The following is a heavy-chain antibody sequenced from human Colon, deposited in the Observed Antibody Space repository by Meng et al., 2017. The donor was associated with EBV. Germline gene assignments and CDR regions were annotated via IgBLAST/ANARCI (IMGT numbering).Heavy chain of an antibody. CDR1: GGSFSGYV. CDR3: ARVPTTGYKDH. Sequence: LQQLSSGPLKPSXTLSLTCTVNGGSFSGYVWSWVRQPPGKGMEWIGEVSHPGSANYNPSLKSRVTISVDASEKQFSLRLTSVTAADSAVYYCARVPTTGYKDHWGQGTLVTVSS. CDR2: VSHPGSA. D-gene: IGHD3-9*01. J-gene: IGHJ4*02. V-gene: IGHV4-34*01.